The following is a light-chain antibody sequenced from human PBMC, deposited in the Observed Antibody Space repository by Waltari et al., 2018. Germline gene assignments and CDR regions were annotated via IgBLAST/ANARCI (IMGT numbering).Light chain of an antibody. Sequence: DIQMTQSPSTLSASVGDRVTITCRASQSISNWLAWYQQKPGKASNLLIYKASILKSGVPSRFSGSGSGTQFTLTINSLQPGDFATYYCQQYNTYSSFGQGTKLEIK. CDR3: QQYNTYSS. J-gene: IGKJ2*01. V-gene: IGKV1-5*03. CDR2: KAS. CDR1: QSISNW.